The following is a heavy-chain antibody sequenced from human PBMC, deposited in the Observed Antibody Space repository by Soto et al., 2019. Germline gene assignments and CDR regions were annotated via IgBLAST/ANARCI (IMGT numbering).Heavy chain of an antibody. V-gene: IGHV4-4*02. J-gene: IGHJ4*02. D-gene: IGHD6-13*01. CDR2: IYHSGST. CDR1: VWSISRSNW. CDR3: ARCIAAAGPIDY. Sequence: SERMFRTYSDCVWSISRSNWRPWFRQPPGKGLEWIGEIYHSGSTNYNPSLKSRVTISVDKSKNQFSLKLNSLTAADTAVYYCARCIAAAGPIDYWGQGTLVTVS.